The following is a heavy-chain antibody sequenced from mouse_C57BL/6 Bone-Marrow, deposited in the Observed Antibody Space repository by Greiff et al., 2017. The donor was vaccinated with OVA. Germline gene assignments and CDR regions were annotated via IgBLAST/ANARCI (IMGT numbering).Heavy chain of an antibody. CDR2: ISSGGSYT. CDR1: GFTFSSYG. CDR3: ARRGTGDY. J-gene: IGHJ2*01. D-gene: IGHD2-14*01. Sequence: EVQLVESGGDLVKPGGSLKLSCAASGFTFSSYGMSWVRQTPDKRLEWVANISSGGSYTYYQAKVKGRFTISRDNAKNTRYLQTCNRKSEDTAIYYCARRGTGDYWGQGTTLTVSS. V-gene: IGHV5-6*01.